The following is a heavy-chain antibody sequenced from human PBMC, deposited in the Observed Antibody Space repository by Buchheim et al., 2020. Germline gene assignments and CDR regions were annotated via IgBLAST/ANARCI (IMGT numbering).Heavy chain of an antibody. Sequence: EVQLVESGGGLVQRGGSLRLSCAASGFSFSNYNMNWVRQAPGEGLEWVSYITESSSIIYYADSERGRFTVSRDNAQNSLYLQMDSLRAEDTAVYYCVRGDYYGDYFDYWGQGTL. CDR3: VRGDYYGDYFDY. CDR1: GFSFSNYN. CDR2: ITESSSII. D-gene: IGHD3-22*01. V-gene: IGHV3-48*01. J-gene: IGHJ4*02.